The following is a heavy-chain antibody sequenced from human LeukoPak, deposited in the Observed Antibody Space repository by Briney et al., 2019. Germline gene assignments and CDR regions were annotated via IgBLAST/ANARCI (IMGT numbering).Heavy chain of an antibody. CDR1: GGTFSSYA. J-gene: IGHJ4*02. CDR2: IIPIFGTA. CDR3: ASRPDSSGYYYGGSFDY. Sequence: ASVKVSCKASGGTFSSYAISWVRQAPGQRLEQMGGIIPIFGTANYAQKFQGRVAITADESTSTAYMELSSLRSEDTAVYYCASRPDSSGYYYGGSFDYWGQGTLVTVSS. D-gene: IGHD3-22*01. V-gene: IGHV1-69*13.